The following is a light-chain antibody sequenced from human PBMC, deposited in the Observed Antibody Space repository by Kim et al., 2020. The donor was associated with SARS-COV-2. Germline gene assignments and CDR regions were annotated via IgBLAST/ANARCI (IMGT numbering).Light chain of an antibody. CDR3: QTWGTV. CDR2: LNSDGSH. V-gene: IGLV4-69*01. J-gene: IGLJ3*02. Sequence: ASVKLTCTLSSGHSSYAIAWHQQQPEKGPRYLMKLNSDGSHSKGDGIPDRFSGSSSGAERYLTISSLQSEDEADYYCQTWGTVFGGGTKLTVL. CDR1: SGHSSYA.